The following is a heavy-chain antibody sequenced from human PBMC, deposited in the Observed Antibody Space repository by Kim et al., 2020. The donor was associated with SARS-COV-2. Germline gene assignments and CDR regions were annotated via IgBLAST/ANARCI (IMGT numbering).Heavy chain of an antibody. Sequence: YHPSLKSRVTLSVDTSKNQFSLNLSSVTAADTALYFCATDNSGYYYGLDVWGQGTTVTVSS. D-gene: IGHD6-19*01. CDR3: ATDNSGYYYGLDV. V-gene: IGHV4-34*01. J-gene: IGHJ6*02.